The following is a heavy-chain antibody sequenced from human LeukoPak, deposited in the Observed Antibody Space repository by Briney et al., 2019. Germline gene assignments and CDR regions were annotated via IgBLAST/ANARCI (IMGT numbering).Heavy chain of an antibody. CDR1: GGTFSSYA. V-gene: IGHV1-69*04. CDR3: AREVFTRWGAAVYFDY. CDR2: IIPLLNIA. Sequence: SVKVSCKASGGTFSSYAISWVRQAPGQGLEWMGRIIPLLNIANYAQKFQGRVTITADKSTSTAYMEVSSLRSEDTAVYSCAREVFTRWGAAVYFDYWGQGTLVTVSS. D-gene: IGHD1-26*01. J-gene: IGHJ4*02.